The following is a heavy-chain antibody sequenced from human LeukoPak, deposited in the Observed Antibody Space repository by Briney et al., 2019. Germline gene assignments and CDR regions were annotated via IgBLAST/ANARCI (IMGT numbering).Heavy chain of an antibody. Sequence: SETLSLTCAVSGYSISSGYYWGWIRQPPGKGLEWIGSIYHSGSTYYNPSLKSRVTISVDTSRNQFSLKLSSVTAADTAVYYCARDRIFGKDTAMVRGYYYYMDVWGKGTTVTVSS. J-gene: IGHJ6*03. D-gene: IGHD5-18*01. CDR2: IYHSGST. CDR1: GYSISSGYY. V-gene: IGHV4-38-2*02. CDR3: ARDRIFGKDTAMVRGYYYYMDV.